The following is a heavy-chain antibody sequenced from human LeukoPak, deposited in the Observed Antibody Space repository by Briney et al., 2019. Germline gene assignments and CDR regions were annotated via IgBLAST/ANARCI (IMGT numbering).Heavy chain of an antibody. D-gene: IGHD4-23*01. CDR3: ARDPYGGPGHFDY. Sequence: SVKVSCKASGYTFTSYAISWVRQAPGQGLEWMGGIIPIFGTANYAQKFQGRVTITADESTSTAYMELSSLRSEDTAVYYCARDPYGGPGHFDYWGQGTLVTVSS. V-gene: IGHV1-69*13. CDR2: IIPIFGTA. J-gene: IGHJ4*02. CDR1: GYTFTSYA.